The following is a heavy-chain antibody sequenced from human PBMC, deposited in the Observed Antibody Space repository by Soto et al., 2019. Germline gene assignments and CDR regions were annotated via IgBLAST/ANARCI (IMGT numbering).Heavy chain of an antibody. D-gene: IGHD3-10*01. Sequence: ASVQVSCKASGYTFTGYYMHWVRQAPGQGLEWMGWINPNSGGTNYAQKFQGWVTMTRDTSSSTAYMGLGRLRSEDTAVYYCASDQKPXYGSGRGGVYYYHSMDVWGQGTTFTVSS. CDR1: GYTFTGYY. V-gene: IGHV1-2*04. CDR3: ASDQKPXYGSGRGGVYYYHSMDV. CDR2: INPNSGGT. J-gene: IGHJ6*02.